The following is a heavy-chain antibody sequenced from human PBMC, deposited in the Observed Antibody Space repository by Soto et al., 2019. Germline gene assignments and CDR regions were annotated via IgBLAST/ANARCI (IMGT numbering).Heavy chain of an antibody. Sequence: SETLSLTCAVSGGSISSGGFSWSWIRQPPGKGLEWIGYIYHSGSTYYNPSLKSRVTISVDRSKNQFSLKLSSVTAADTAVYYCARGGYYGSGSYWALGWFDPWGQGTLVTVSS. CDR1: GGSISSGGFS. V-gene: IGHV4-30-2*01. J-gene: IGHJ5*02. CDR2: IYHSGST. D-gene: IGHD3-10*01. CDR3: ARGGYYGSGSYWALGWFDP.